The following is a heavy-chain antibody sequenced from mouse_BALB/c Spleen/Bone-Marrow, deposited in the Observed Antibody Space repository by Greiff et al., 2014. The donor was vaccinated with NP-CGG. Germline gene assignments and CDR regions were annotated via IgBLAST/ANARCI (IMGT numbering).Heavy chain of an antibody. CDR2: IDPANGNT. D-gene: IGHD3-1*01. CDR1: GFNFNDTY. CDR3: AKWGARRRGYLDD. Sequence: EVQLQQSGAELVKPGASVKLSCTASGFNFNDTYMHWVKQRPEQGLEWIGRIDPANGNTKYDPKFRGKATLTADKSSNTAYIQLSSLTSRDTAVYYCAKWGARRRGYLDDWGQGTSVTVSS. J-gene: IGHJ1*01. V-gene: IGHV14-3*02.